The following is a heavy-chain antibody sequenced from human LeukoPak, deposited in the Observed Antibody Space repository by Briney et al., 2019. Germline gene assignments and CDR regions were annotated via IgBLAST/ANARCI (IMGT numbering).Heavy chain of an antibody. J-gene: IGHJ6*03. CDR1: GYTFTSYG. Sequence: ASVKVSCKASGYTFTSYGISWVRQAPGQGLEWMGLISAYNGNTNYAQKLQGRVTMTTDTSTSTAYMELRSLRSDDTAVYYCARNRIEVWWSPAYYYYMDVWGKGTTVTISS. D-gene: IGHD2-21*01. CDR3: ARNRIEVWWSPAYYYYMDV. CDR2: ISAYNGNT. V-gene: IGHV1-18*01.